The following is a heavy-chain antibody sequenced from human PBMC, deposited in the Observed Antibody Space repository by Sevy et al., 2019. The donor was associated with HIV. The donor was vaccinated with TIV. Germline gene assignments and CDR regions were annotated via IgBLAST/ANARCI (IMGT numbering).Heavy chain of an antibody. Sequence: ASVKVSCKASGGTFSSYAISWVRQAPGQGLEWMGGIIPIFGTANYAQKFQGRVTITADKSTCTAYMELRSLRSEDTAVYYCARDPLPPGHQYFDYWGQGTLVTVSS. CDR2: IIPIFGTA. J-gene: IGHJ4*02. CDR1: GGTFSSYA. CDR3: ARDPLPPGHQYFDY. V-gene: IGHV1-69*06.